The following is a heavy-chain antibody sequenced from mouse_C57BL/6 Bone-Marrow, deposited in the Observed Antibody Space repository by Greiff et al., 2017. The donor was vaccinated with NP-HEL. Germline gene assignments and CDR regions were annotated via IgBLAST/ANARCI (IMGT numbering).Heavy chain of an antibody. CDR3: ARRVYYYGSSWVYYAMDY. CDR1: GYAFSSSW. Sequence: VQLQQSGPELVKPGASVKISCKASGYAFSSSWMNWVKQRPGKGLEWIGRIYPGDGDTNYNGKFKGKATLTADKSSSTAYMQLSSLTSEDSAVYFCARRVYYYGSSWVYYAMDYWGQGTSVTVSS. V-gene: IGHV1-82*01. CDR2: IYPGDGDT. J-gene: IGHJ4*01. D-gene: IGHD1-1*01.